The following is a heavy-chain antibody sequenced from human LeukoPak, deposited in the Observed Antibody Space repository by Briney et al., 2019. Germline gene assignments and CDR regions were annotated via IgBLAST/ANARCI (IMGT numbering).Heavy chain of an antibody. CDR3: ARGTGTRKFDP. Sequence: PSETLSLTCAVYGGSLSGYYWSWIRQPPGKGLEWIGEINHSGSTNYNPSLKSRVTISVDTSKNQFSLKLSSVTAADTAVYYCARGTGTRKFDPWGQGTLVTVSS. CDR2: INHSGST. CDR1: GGSLSGYY. V-gene: IGHV4-34*01. D-gene: IGHD1-1*01. J-gene: IGHJ5*02.